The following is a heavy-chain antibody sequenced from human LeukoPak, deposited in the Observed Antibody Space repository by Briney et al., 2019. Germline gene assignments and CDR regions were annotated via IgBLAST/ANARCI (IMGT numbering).Heavy chain of an antibody. D-gene: IGHD1-7*01. V-gene: IGHV3-33*06. CDR1: GFTFSSYG. J-gene: IGHJ4*02. CDR3: AKSQDRRNWNYIY. Sequence: GGSLRLSCAASGFTFSSYGMHWVRQAPGKGLEWVAVIWYDGSNKFYADSVKGRFTISRDNSKNTLYLQMNSLRAEDTAVYYCAKSQDRRNWNYIYWGQGTLVTVSS. CDR2: IWYDGSNK.